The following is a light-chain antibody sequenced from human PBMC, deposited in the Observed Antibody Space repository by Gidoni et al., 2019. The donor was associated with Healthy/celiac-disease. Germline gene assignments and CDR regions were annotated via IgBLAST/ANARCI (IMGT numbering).Light chain of an antibody. CDR3: QQYYSYPRT. CDR2: AAP. Sequence: AIRMTQSPSSLSASTGDRVTITCRASQGISSYLAWYQQKPGKAPKLLIYAAPTLQSGVPSSFSGSGSGTDFTLTISCLQSEDFATYYCQQYYSYPRTFGQXTKVEIK. J-gene: IGKJ1*01. CDR1: QGISSY. V-gene: IGKV1-8*01.